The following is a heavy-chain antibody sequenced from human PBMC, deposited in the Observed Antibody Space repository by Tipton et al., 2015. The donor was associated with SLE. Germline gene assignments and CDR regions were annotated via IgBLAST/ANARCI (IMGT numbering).Heavy chain of an antibody. CDR3: ARSIAAREFDY. J-gene: IGHJ4*02. V-gene: IGHV4-31*03. CDR1: GGSISSGGYY. Sequence: TLSLTCTVSGGSISSGGYYWSWIRQHPGKGLEWIGYIYYSGSTHYNPSLKSRVTISVDTSKNQFSLKLSSVTAADTAVYYCARSIAAREFDYWGQGTLVTVSS. D-gene: IGHD6-6*01. CDR2: IYYSGST.